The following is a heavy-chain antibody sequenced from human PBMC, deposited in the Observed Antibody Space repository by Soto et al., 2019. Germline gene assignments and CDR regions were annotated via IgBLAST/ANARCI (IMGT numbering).Heavy chain of an antibody. CDR3: ARVRPYYDN. Sequence: GGALRGTCAAPVFTVSNYEMNWVRQAPGKGLEWVSAITGRGDSTYYADSVKGRFTISRDNSKNTLYLQMSSLRAEDTAVYFCARVRPYYDNWGRGILVTVS. CDR2: ITGRGDST. J-gene: IGHJ4*02. V-gene: IGHV3-23*01. CDR1: VFTVSNYE.